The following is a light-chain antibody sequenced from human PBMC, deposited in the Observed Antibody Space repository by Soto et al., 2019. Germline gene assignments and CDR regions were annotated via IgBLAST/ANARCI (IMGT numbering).Light chain of an antibody. CDR2: GAS. V-gene: IGKV3-15*01. CDR1: QSISSNF. J-gene: IGKJ1*01. CDR3: QQYNNWPPT. Sequence: EIMLSQSPGTLSLSPGERATLSCRASQSISSNFLAWYQQKPGQAPRLLIYGASIRATGIPARFSGSGSGTEFTLTISSLQSEDFAVYYCQQYNNWPPTFGQGTKVDIK.